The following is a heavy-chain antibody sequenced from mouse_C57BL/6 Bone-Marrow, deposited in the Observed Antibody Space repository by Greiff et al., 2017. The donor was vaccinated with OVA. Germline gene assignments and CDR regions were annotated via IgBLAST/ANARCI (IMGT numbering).Heavy chain of an antibody. CDR1: GYAFSSSW. CDR2: IYPGDGDT. Sequence: VQLQQSGPELVKPGASVKISCKASGYAFSSSWMNWVKQRPGKGLEWIGRIYPGDGDTNYNGKFKGKATLTADKSSSTAYMQLSSLTSEDSAVYFCAKLGGAAWFAYWGQGTTLTVSS. J-gene: IGHJ2*01. D-gene: IGHD4-1*01. CDR3: AKLGGAAWFAY. V-gene: IGHV1-82*01.